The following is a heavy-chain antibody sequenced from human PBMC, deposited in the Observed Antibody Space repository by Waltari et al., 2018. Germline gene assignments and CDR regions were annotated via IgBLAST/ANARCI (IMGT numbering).Heavy chain of an antibody. CDR3: ARGTGRVVVAATPYHWYFDL. CDR2: INHSGST. Sequence: QVQLQQWGAGLLKPSETLSLTCAVYGGSFSGYSWSWIRQPPGKGLEWIGEINHSGSTNYNPSLKSRVTISVDTSKNQFSLKLSSVTAADTAVYYCARGTGRVVVAATPYHWYFDLWGRGTLVTVSS. CDR1: GGSFSGYS. J-gene: IGHJ2*01. V-gene: IGHV4-34*01. D-gene: IGHD2-15*01.